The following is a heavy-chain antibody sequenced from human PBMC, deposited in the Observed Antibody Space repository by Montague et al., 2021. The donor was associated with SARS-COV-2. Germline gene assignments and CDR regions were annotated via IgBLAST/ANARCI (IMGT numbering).Heavy chain of an antibody. CDR3: ARVRGAALYFGEVGYYGMVV. Sequence: TLSLTCTVSGASVSTGHYYWSWIRQPAGEGLEWIGRVYPSGNTNYNPSLKSRVSISVDTSKNQISLKLSSVTAADTAVYYCARVRGAALYFGEVGYYGMVVWGQGTTVTVSS. CDR1: GASVSTGHYY. V-gene: IGHV4-61*02. J-gene: IGHJ6*02. CDR2: VYPSGNT. D-gene: IGHD3-10*01.